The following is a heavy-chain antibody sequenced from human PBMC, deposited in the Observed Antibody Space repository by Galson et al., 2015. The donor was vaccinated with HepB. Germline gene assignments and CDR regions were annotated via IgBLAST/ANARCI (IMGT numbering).Heavy chain of an antibody. CDR2: ISAHNGKT. J-gene: IGHJ5*02. V-gene: IGHV1-18*04. Sequence: SVKVSCKASGYILTGYGISWVRQAPGQGLEWVGWISAHNGKTHYAPKLQGRVTVTADTPTNIAYLELRSLRPDDTAVYYCARDQASSGYDSQTVNNWFDTWGQGSLVTVSS. CDR1: GYILTGYG. D-gene: IGHD3-22*01. CDR3: ARDQASSGYDSQTVNNWFDT.